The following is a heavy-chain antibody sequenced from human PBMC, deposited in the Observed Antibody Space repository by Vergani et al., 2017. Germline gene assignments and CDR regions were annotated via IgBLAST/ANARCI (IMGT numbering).Heavy chain of an antibody. D-gene: IGHD5/OR15-5a*01. CDR1: GFTFSTFG. Sequence: QVQLVESGGGVVQPGGSLRLSCAASGFTFSTFGMHWVRQAPGKGLEWVAFIRYDGSNKYYADSVKGRFTISRDNSKNTVYVQMSSLRSEDTAVYYCAKERNAREDRLPDYWGRGTLVTVSS. CDR3: AKERNAREDRLPDY. V-gene: IGHV3-30*02. CDR2: IRYDGSNK. J-gene: IGHJ4*02.